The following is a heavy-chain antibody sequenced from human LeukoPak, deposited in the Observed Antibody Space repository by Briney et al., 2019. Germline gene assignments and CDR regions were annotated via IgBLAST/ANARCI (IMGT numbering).Heavy chain of an antibody. CDR3: ARDSPSIALDY. Sequence: SETLSLTCTVSGGSISSYYWSWIRQPAGKGLEWIGRIYTSGSTNYNPSLKSRVTISVDKSKNQFSLKLSSVTAADTAVYYCARDSPSIALDYWGQGTLVAVSS. CDR1: GGSISSYY. CDR2: IYTSGST. J-gene: IGHJ4*02. V-gene: IGHV4-4*07. D-gene: IGHD2-15*01.